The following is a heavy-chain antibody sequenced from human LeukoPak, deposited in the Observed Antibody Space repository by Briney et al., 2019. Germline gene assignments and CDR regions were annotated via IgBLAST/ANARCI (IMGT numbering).Heavy chain of an antibody. V-gene: IGHV1-69*04. Sequence: ASVKVSCKASGGTFSSYAINWVRQAPGQGLEWMGRIIPILGIANYAQKFQGRVTITADKSTSTAYMELSSLRSEDTAVCPCARARDGYNGRWYFGLWGRGTLVTVSS. CDR1: GGTFSSYA. J-gene: IGHJ2*01. D-gene: IGHD1-1*01. CDR3: ARARDGYNGRWYFGL. CDR2: IIPILGIA.